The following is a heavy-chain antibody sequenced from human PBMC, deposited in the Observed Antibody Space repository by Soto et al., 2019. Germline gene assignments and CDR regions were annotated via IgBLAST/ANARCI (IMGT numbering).Heavy chain of an antibody. V-gene: IGHV3-30*18. CDR3: AKDPLLKQSAPYYYYMDV. J-gene: IGHJ6*03. D-gene: IGHD6-19*01. CDR1: GFTFSSYG. Sequence: ESGGGVVQPGRSLRLSCAASGFTFSSYGMHWVRQAPGKGLEWVAVISYDGSNKYYADSVKGRFTISRDNSKNTLYLQMNSLRAEDTAVYYCAKDPLLKQSAPYYYYMDVWGKGTTVTVSS. CDR2: ISYDGSNK.